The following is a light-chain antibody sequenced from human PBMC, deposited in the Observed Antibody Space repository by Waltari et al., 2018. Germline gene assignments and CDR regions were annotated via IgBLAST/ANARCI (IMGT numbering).Light chain of an antibody. V-gene: IGLV3-1*01. CDR2: QDS. Sequence: SYELTQPPSVSVSPGQTASITCSGDQLGDKYACWYQQKPGQSPVLVIYQDSKRPSGIPERFSGSNSGNTATLTISGTQAMDEADYYCQAWDSSNNVFGSGTKVTVL. CDR1: QLGDKY. CDR3: QAWDSSNNV. J-gene: IGLJ6*01.